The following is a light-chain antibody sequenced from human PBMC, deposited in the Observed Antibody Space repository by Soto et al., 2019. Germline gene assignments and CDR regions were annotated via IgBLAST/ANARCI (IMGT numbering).Light chain of an antibody. V-gene: IGKV3-20*01. CDR1: QSVSSSY. Sequence: EIVLTQSPGTLSLSPGERATLSCRASQSVSSSYLAWYQQKPGQAPRLLLYGASSRATGIPDRFSGSGSGTDFTLTISRLVPEDFAVYYCQHYGRSPAFGGGTKVEIK. J-gene: IGKJ4*01. CDR3: QHYGRSPA. CDR2: GAS.